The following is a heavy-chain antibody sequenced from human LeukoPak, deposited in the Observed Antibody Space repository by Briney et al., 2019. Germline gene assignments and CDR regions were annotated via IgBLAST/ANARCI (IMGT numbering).Heavy chain of an antibody. D-gene: IGHD4-17*01. J-gene: IGHJ2*01. CDR1: GGSISSNY. CDR2: IYCTGST. V-gene: IGHV4-59*01. Sequence: SETLSLICAVSGGSISSNYWSWIRQPPGKGLEWIGYIYCTGSTNYNPSLKRRVTISVEKSRNQSSLKLNSMTAADTAVYYCARNQVTVTPMDWYFDLWGRGTLVTVSS. CDR3: ARNQVTVTPMDWYFDL.